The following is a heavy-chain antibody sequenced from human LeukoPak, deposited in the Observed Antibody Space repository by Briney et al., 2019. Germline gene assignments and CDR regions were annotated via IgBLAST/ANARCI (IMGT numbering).Heavy chain of an antibody. V-gene: IGHV3-49*04. D-gene: IGHD2-21*01. Sequence: GGSLRLSCTASGFTFGDYAMSWVRQAPGKGLEWVGFIRCKAYGGATEYAASVKGRFIISRDDSKSIAYLQMNSLKTEDTAVYYCTREADRLAFCGGDCYYYGMDVWGQGTTVTVSS. J-gene: IGHJ6*02. CDR1: GFTFGDYA. CDR3: TREADRLAFCGGDCYYYGMDV. CDR2: IRCKAYGGAT.